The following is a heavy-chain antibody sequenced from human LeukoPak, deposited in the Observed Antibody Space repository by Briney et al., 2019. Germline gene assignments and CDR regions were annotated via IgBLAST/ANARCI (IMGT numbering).Heavy chain of an antibody. CDR3: AKERSLEIAVAGTIFDY. J-gene: IGHJ4*02. Sequence: PGGSLRLSCAASGFTVSSNYMGWGREAPGKGLECVSVIYSGVDTYYADSVKGRFTISRDNSKNMIYLEMSSLKAEDTAVYYCAKERSLEIAVAGTIFDYWGQGTLVTVSS. V-gene: IGHV3-66*01. D-gene: IGHD6-19*01. CDR1: GFTVSSNY. CDR2: IYSGVDT.